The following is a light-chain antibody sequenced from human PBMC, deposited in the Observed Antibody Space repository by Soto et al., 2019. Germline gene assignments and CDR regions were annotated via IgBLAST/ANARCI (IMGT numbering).Light chain of an antibody. J-gene: IGKJ3*01. CDR2: DVS. CDR3: QQCVSWPQFT. CDR1: QSVGSS. V-gene: IGKV3-11*01. Sequence: EIVLTQSPATLSLSPGERASLSCRASQSVGSSLAWYQHKPGQAPRLLIYDVSNRATGIPARFSGSGSGTDFTLTISSLEPEDFAFYYCQQCVSWPQFTFGPGNRLDI.